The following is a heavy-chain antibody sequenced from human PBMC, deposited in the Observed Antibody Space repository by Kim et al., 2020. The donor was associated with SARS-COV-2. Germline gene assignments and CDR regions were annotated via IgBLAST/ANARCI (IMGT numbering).Heavy chain of an antibody. CDR2: ISGDGGST. J-gene: IGHJ3*02. V-gene: IGHV3-43*02. CDR3: AKAHVLRFLEWLPDAFDI. D-gene: IGHD3-3*01. Sequence: GGSLRLSCAASGFTFDDYAMHWVRQAPGKGLEWVSLISGDGGSTYYADSVKGRFTISRDNSKNSLYLQMNSLRTEDTALYYCAKAHVLRFLEWLPDAFDIWGQGTMVTVSS. CDR1: GFTFDDYA.